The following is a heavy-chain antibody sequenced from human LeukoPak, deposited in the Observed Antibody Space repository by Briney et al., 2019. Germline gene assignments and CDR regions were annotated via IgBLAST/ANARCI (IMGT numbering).Heavy chain of an antibody. Sequence: ASVKVSCKASGYTFTRYYMHWVRQAPGQGLEWMGWINPNSGGTNYAQKFQGRVTMTRDTSIITAYMELSRLRSDDTAVYYCARLLWFGESSWGQGTLVTVSS. CDR2: INPNSGGT. V-gene: IGHV1-2*02. D-gene: IGHD3-10*01. CDR3: ARLLWFGESS. J-gene: IGHJ5*02. CDR1: GYTFTRYY.